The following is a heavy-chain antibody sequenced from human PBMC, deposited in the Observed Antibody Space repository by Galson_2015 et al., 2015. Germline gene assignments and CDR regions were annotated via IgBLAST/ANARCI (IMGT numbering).Heavy chain of an antibody. J-gene: IGHJ4*02. D-gene: IGHD3-3*01. CDR1: EFTFSSYY. CDR2: ISSTTTYI. V-gene: IGHV3-21*01. Sequence: LRLSCAASEFTFSSYYMSWVRQAPGKGLEWVSSISSTTTYIYYAYSVKGRFTISRDNAKNSLYLQMNSLGAEDTAVYYCARQILDYDFWSGYYPTNFDYWGQGTLVTVSS. CDR3: ARQILDYDFWSGYYPTNFDY.